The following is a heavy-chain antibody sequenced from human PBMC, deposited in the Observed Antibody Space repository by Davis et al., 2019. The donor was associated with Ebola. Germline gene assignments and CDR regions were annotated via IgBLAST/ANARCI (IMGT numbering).Heavy chain of an antibody. Sequence: MPSEPLSLPCTPSDDSMSIGSYYWSWIRQRPGKGLERIGYVYYSGSSYYNPSLKCRVTMSVDVSKNQFSLKLTSVTAADTAVYYCAGSPWRTDHPYYFDYWGQGTLVTVSS. CDR3: AGSPWRTDHPYYFDY. J-gene: IGHJ4*02. CDR2: VYYSGSS. D-gene: IGHD1-14*01. CDR1: DDSMSIGSYY. V-gene: IGHV4-31*03.